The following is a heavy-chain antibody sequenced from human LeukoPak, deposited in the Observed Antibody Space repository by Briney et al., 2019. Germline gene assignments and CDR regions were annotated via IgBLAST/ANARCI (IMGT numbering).Heavy chain of an antibody. J-gene: IGHJ3*02. CDR2: IYSGGGT. D-gene: IGHD2-21*01. CDR3: AREIVGTAGAFDI. CDR1: GLTVSSNY. V-gene: IGHV3-53*01. Sequence: GGSLRLSCAASGLTVSSNYMSWVRQAPGKGLEWVSVIYSGGGTYYADSVKGRFTISRDNSKNTLYLQMNSLRAEDTAVYYCAREIVGTAGAFDIWCQGTMVTVSS.